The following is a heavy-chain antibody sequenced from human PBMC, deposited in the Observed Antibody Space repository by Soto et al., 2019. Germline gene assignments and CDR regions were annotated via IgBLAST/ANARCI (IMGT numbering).Heavy chain of an antibody. D-gene: IGHD2-15*01. CDR3: ARATPYYYDGMDV. CDR1: GGSISSGGDY. J-gene: IGHJ6*02. V-gene: IGHV4-31*03. CDR2: IYYSGST. Sequence: QVQLQESGPGLVKPSQTLSLTCTVSGGSISSGGDYWSWIRQHPGKGLEWIWYIYYSGSTYYNTSLKSRVTLSVDTSKNHFSRKLSSVTSADTAVYYCARATPYYYDGMDVWGQGTTVTVSS.